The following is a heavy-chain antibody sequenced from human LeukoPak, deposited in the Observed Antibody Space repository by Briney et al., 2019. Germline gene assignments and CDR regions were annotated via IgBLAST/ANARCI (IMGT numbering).Heavy chain of an antibody. D-gene: IGHD3-10*02. CDR2: VYYTGST. V-gene: IGHV4-39*01. CDR3: ARHVAYVPRSLGAFDV. Sequence: PSETLSLTCAVSDVSISSKSYYWGWVRQPPGKGLEWIGNVYYTGSTDYTPSLKSRVTISVDMSKNQFSLDLSSVTAADTAVYYCARHVAYVPRSLGAFDVWGQGTTVYVSS. CDR1: DVSISSKSYY. J-gene: IGHJ3*01.